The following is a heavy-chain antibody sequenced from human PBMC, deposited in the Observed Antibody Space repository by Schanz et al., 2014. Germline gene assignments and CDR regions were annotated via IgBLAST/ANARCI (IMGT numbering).Heavy chain of an antibody. D-gene: IGHD3-22*01. J-gene: IGHJ4*02. CDR3: ARAGQDYSDSSGYYFDN. CDR2: IIPILGME. V-gene: IGHV1-69*09. CDR1: GYTFTSYA. Sequence: QVQLVQSGSELKKPGASVKVSCKASGYTFTSYAMNWVRQAPGQGLKWMGKIIPILGMENYAQKFQGRVTITADKSTSTAYMELSNLRSEDTAVYYCARAGQDYSDSSGYYFDNWGQGTLVTVSS.